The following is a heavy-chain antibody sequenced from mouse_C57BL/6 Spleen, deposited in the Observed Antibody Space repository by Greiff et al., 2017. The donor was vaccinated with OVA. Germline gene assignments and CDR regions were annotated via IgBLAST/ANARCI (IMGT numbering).Heavy chain of an antibody. V-gene: IGHV1-82*01. J-gene: IGHJ4*01. CDR3: AIPRSSGYAMDY. Sequence: QVQLQQSGPELVKPGASVKISCKASGYAFSSSWMNWVKQRPGTGLEWIGRIYPGDGDTNYNGKFKGKATLTADKSSSTAYMQLSSLTSEDSAVYFCAIPRSSGYAMDYWGQGTSVTVSS. D-gene: IGHD3-2*02. CDR1: GYAFSSSW. CDR2: IYPGDGDT.